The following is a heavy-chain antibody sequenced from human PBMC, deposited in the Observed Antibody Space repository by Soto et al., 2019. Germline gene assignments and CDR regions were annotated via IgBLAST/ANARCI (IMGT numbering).Heavy chain of an antibody. CDR1: GDSISNDNYY. CDR2: IYHSGST. V-gene: IGHV4-30-4*01. J-gene: IGHJ4*02. Sequence: SETLSLTCTVSGDSISNDNYYWSWIRQPPGKGLEWIGHIYHSGSTNYNPSLKSRVTISVDTSKNQFSLKLSSVTAADTAVYYCARGGSYSSPYFDYWGQGTLVTVSS. CDR3: ARGGSYSSPYFDY. D-gene: IGHD6-13*01.